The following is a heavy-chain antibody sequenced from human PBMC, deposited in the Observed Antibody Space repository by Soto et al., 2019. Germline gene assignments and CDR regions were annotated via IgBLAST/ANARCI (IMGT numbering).Heavy chain of an antibody. CDR1: GGSIISYY. D-gene: IGHD2-2*01. CDR3: ARGEPEDIVVVPAARNTLAFDY. Sequence: SETLSLTCTVSGGSIISYYWSWIRQPPGKGLEWIGDIYYSGSTNYNPSLKSRVTISVDTSKNQFSLKLSSVTAADTAVYYCARGEPEDIVVVPAARNTLAFDYWGQGTLVTVSS. CDR2: IYYSGST. J-gene: IGHJ4*02. V-gene: IGHV4-59*12.